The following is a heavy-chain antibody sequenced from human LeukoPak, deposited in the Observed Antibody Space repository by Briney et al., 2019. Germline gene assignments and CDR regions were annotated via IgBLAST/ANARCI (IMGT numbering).Heavy chain of an antibody. D-gene: IGHD6-13*01. J-gene: IGHJ6*03. CDR3: ARDLQSSRLYYYYMDV. CDR2: IIPIFGTA. CDR1: GGTFSSYA. V-gene: IGHV1-69*13. Sequence: SVKVSCKASGGTFSSYAISWVRQAPGQGLEWMGGIIPIFGTANYAQKFQGRVTITADESTSTAYMELSSLRSEDTAVYYCARDLQSSRLYYYYMDVWGKGTTVTISS.